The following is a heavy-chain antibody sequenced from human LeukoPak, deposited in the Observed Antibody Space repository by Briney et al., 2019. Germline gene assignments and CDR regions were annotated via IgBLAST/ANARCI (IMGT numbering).Heavy chain of an antibody. V-gene: IGHV4-34*01. Sequence: SETLSLTCAVYGVSFSGYYWSWIRQPPGKWLEWIGEINQSGSTNYNPSLKSRVTISVDTSKNQFSLKLNSVTAADTAVYYCARSVRGYYYGSGTNYGMDVWGKGTTVTVSS. CDR3: ARSVRGYYYGSGTNYGMDV. CDR1: GVSFSGYY. CDR2: INQSGST. D-gene: IGHD3-10*01. J-gene: IGHJ6*04.